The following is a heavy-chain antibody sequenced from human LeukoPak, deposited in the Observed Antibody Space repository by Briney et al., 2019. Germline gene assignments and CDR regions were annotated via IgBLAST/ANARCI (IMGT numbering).Heavy chain of an antibody. CDR3: ARDYGSEFDL. Sequence: GGSLRLSCVASGFTFSSSWMHWVRQAPGKGLEWVAIIWYDGSKTYYADSVKGRFTISRDNSKSTLSLQMNSLRAEDTAVYYCARDYGSEFDLWGQGTLVTVSS. D-gene: IGHD5-12*01. V-gene: IGHV3-33*08. CDR2: IWYDGSKT. J-gene: IGHJ5*02. CDR1: GFTFSSSW.